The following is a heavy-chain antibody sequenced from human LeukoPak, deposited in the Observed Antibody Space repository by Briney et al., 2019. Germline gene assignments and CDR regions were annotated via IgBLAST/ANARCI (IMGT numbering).Heavy chain of an antibody. CDR1: GGSISSYY. D-gene: IGHD1-26*01. V-gene: IGHV4-59*01. CDR2: ISYSGST. CDR3: AREGYSETFFNWFDP. J-gene: IGHJ5*02. Sequence: PSETLSLTCTVSGGSISSYYWSWIRHPPGKGLEWIGYISYSGSTSYNPSLKSRVTISLDTSKNQFSLKLSSVTAADTAVYYCAREGYSETFFNWFDPWGQGTLVTVSS.